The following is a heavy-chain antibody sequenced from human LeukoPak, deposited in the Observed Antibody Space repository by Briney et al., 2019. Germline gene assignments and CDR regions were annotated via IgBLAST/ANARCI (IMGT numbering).Heavy chain of an antibody. Sequence: PSETLSLTCTVSGGSISGSYWSWIRQPPGKGLEWIGYIYYRKTYYNPSLKSRVTISLDTSKNQFSLNLRFVTAADTAVYFCARTQGWGTVRTGYYYGMDVWGQGTTVSLS. CDR2: IYYRKT. V-gene: IGHV4-59*08. J-gene: IGHJ6*02. CDR3: ARTQGWGTVRTGYYYGMDV. D-gene: IGHD4-11*01. CDR1: GGSISGSY.